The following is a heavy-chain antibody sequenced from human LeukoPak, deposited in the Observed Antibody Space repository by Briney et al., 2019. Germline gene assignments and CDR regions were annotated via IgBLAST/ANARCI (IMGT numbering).Heavy chain of an antibody. V-gene: IGHV3-74*01. J-gene: IGHJ6*02. D-gene: IGHD2-2*01. CDR2: INSDGSST. CDR3: ARGLYCSSTSCYPTYYYYGMDV. CDR1: VFTFSSYW. Sequence: GGSLRLSCAASVFTFSSYWMHWVRHAPGKGLVWVLRINSDGSSTSYADSVKGRFTISRDNAKNTLYLQMNSLRAEDTAVYYCARGLYCSSTSCYPTYYYYGMDVWGQGTTVTVSS.